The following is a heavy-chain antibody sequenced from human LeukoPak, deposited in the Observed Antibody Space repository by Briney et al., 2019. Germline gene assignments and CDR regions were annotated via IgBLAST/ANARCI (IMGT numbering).Heavy chain of an antibody. Sequence: QAGGSLRLSCAASGFTFSSYAMHWVRQAPGKGLEYVSAISSSGGSTFYANSVKGRFTISRDNSKNTLYLQMGSLKPEDMAVYYCARDNCGGERCWRYFDNWGQGTLVTVSS. V-gene: IGHV3-64*01. CDR1: GFTFSSYA. J-gene: IGHJ4*02. CDR2: ISSSGGST. CDR3: ARDNCGGERCWRYFDN. D-gene: IGHD2-21*01.